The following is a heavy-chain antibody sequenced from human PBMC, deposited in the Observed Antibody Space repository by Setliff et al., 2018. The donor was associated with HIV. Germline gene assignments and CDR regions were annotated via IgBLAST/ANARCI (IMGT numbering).Heavy chain of an antibody. V-gene: IGHV1-2*06. CDR1: GYAFATYD. Sequence: AASVKVSCKSSGYAFATYDINWVRQAAGQGLEWMGRIIPNSGGTNYAQKFQGRVTMTRDESTSTAYMELSSLRSEDTAEYYCARDGSSTWTGVRAFDIWGQGTMVTVSS. D-gene: IGHD6-13*01. CDR2: IIPNSGGT. J-gene: IGHJ3*02. CDR3: ARDGSSTWTGVRAFDI.